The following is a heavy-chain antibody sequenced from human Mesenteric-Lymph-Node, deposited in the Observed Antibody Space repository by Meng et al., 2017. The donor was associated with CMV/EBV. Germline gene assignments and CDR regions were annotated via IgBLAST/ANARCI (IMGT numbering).Heavy chain of an antibody. Sequence: GESLKISCAASGFTFSSYSMNWVRQAPGKGLEWVSYISSSSSNIYYADSVKGRFTISRDNAKNSLYLQMNSLRAEDTAVYYCARVEFWSGYWDFDYWGQGTLVTVSS. CDR3: ARVEFWSGYWDFDY. CDR1: GFTFSSYS. J-gene: IGHJ4*02. V-gene: IGHV3-21*05. CDR2: ISSSSSNI. D-gene: IGHD3-3*01.